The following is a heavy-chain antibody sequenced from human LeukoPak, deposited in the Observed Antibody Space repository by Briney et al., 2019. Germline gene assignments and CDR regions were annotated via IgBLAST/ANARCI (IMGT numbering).Heavy chain of an antibody. CDR1: GGTFSSYA. V-gene: IGHV1-69*01. CDR3: ASVRIYYDGKPVYYYMDV. Sequence: GSSVKVSCKASGGTFSSYAISWVRQAPGQGLEWMGGIIPIFGTANYAQKFQGRVTITADESTSTAYMELSSLRSEDTAVYYCASVRIYYDGKPVYYYMDVWGKGTTVTVSS. J-gene: IGHJ6*03. CDR2: IIPIFGTA. D-gene: IGHD3-3*01.